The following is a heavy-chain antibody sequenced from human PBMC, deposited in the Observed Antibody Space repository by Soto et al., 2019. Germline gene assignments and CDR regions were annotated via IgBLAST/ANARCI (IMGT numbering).Heavy chain of an antibody. D-gene: IGHD1-26*01. Sequence: HPWGSLRLSCAASGFSFINYEINFFRHSPLKCLEWVSYISLSGSTIYYADSVKGRFTISRDDAKDSLYLEMDSLRADDTAVYYCARESFSASPNFFDYWGQGTLVTVSS. J-gene: IGHJ4*02. CDR3: ARESFSASPNFFDY. V-gene: IGHV3-48*03. CDR1: GFSFINYE. CDR2: ISLSGSTI.